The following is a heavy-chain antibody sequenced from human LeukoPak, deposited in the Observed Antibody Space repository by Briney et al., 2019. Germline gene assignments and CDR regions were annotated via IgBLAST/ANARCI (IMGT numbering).Heavy chain of an antibody. J-gene: IGHJ6*03. Sequence: GGSLRLSCAASGFTFSSYSMNWVRQAPGKGLEWVAVISYDGSNKYYAGSVKGRFTISRDNSKNTLYLQMNSLRAEDTAVYYCAKEMRIAVVSYYYYYYMDVWGKGTTVTVSS. V-gene: IGHV3-30*18. CDR3: AKEMRIAVVSYYYYYYMDV. CDR1: GFTFSSYS. D-gene: IGHD6-19*01. CDR2: ISYDGSNK.